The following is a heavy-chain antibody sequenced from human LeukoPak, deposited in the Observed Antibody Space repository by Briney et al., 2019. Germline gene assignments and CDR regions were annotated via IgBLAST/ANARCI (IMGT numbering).Heavy chain of an antibody. CDR3: ARAVYYYDSSGYYSNTFDP. J-gene: IGHJ5*02. CDR2: MNPNSGNT. D-gene: IGHD3-22*01. Sequence: ASVKVSCKASGYTFTSYDINWVRQATGQGLEWMGWMNPNSGNTGYAQKFQGRVTMTRNTSISTAYMELSSLRSEDTAVYYCARAVYYYDSSGYYSNTFDPWGQGTLVIVSS. CDR1: GYTFTSYD. V-gene: IGHV1-8*01.